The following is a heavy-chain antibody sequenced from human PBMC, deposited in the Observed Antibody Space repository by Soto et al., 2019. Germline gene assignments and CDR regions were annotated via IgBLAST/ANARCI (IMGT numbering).Heavy chain of an antibody. D-gene: IGHD5-12*01. J-gene: IGHJ6*03. CDR2: IIPIFGTA. CDR1: GGTFSSYA. CDR3: ARGEARGYSGYDNNYYYYMDV. V-gene: IGHV1-69*13. Sequence: ASVKVSCKASGGTFSSYAISWVRQAPGQGLEWMGGIIPIFGTANYAQKFQGRVTITADESTSTAYMELSSLRSEDTAVYYCARGEARGYSGYDNNYYYYMDVWGKGTTVTVSS.